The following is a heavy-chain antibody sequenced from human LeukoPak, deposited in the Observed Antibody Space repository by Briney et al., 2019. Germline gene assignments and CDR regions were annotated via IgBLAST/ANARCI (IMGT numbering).Heavy chain of an antibody. CDR3: AKGGDYVYLNDAFDM. J-gene: IGHJ3*02. D-gene: IGHD4-17*01. Sequence: GGSLRLSCAASGFTFDDFTMDWVRQAPGKGLEWVSLISWDGGTTYYADSVKGRFTISRDNSKNSLYLQMNSLRTEDTALYYCAKGGDYVYLNDAFDMWGQGTMVTVSS. V-gene: IGHV3-43*01. CDR2: ISWDGGTT. CDR1: GFTFDDFT.